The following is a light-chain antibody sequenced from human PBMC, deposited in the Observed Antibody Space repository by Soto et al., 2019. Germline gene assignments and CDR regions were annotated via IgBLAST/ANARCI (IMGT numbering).Light chain of an antibody. J-gene: IGKJ5*01. CDR1: RSVSNN. Sequence: EIVMTQSPATLSVSPGERATLSCRASRSVSNNLAWHQQKPGQAPRLLIYGASTRATGIPARFSGSWSGTEFTLTISILQSEDSAVYYCQQYNNWPLTFGQGTRLEI. CDR2: GAS. CDR3: QQYNNWPLT. V-gene: IGKV3-15*01.